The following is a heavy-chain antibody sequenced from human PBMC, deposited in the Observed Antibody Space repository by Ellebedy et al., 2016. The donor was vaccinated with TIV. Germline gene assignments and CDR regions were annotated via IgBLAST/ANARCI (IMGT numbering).Heavy chain of an antibody. D-gene: IGHD4-23*01. CDR2: ISVYNGNT. CDR1: GYTFTSYG. V-gene: IGHV1-18*01. Sequence: AASVKVSCKASGYTFTSYGISWVRQAPGQGLEWMGWISVYNGNTNYAQKLQGRVTMTTDTSTSTAYMELRSLRSDDTAVYYCARDPRRTTVVLPFDPWGQGTLVTVSS. J-gene: IGHJ5*02. CDR3: ARDPRRTTVVLPFDP.